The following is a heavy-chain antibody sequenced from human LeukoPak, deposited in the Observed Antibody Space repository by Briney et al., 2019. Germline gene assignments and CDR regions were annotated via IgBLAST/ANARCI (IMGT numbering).Heavy chain of an antibody. CDR3: ARDLGWLQLRGFDP. D-gene: IGHD5-24*01. Sequence: GGSLRLSCEASGFTFSSYEMNWVRQAPGRGLEWVSYISSSGSTIYYADSVQGRFTISRDNAKNSLYLQMNSLRAEDTAVYYCARDLGWLQLRGFDPWGQGTLVTVSS. CDR1: GFTFSSYE. V-gene: IGHV3-48*03. CDR2: ISSSGSTI. J-gene: IGHJ5*02.